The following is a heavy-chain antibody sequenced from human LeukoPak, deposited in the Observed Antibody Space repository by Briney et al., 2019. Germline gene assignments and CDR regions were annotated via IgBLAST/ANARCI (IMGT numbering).Heavy chain of an antibody. D-gene: IGHD5-12*01. Sequence: PGGSLRLSCAASGFTFSSYAMHWVRQAPGKGLEWVAVISYDGSNKYYADSVKGRFTISRDNSKNTLYLQMNSLRAEDTAVYYCARAYDPGEACLDYWGQGTLVTVSS. CDR2: ISYDGSNK. CDR1: GFTFSSYA. CDR3: ARAYDPGEACLDY. V-gene: IGHV3-30-3*01. J-gene: IGHJ4*02.